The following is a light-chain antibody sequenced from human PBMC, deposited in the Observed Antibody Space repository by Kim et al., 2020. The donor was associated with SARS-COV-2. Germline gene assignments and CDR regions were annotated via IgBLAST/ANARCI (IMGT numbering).Light chain of an antibody. CDR2: QDS. V-gene: IGLV3-1*01. CDR3: QAWDSSTAV. J-gene: IGLJ3*02. CDR1: KLGDKF. Sequence: SVSPGQTATITCSGDKLGDKFACGYKKKPGKSPVLVIYQDSKRPSGFPGRFSGSNSGKTATLTIGGTQAMDEADYYCQAWDSSTAVFGGGTQLTVL.